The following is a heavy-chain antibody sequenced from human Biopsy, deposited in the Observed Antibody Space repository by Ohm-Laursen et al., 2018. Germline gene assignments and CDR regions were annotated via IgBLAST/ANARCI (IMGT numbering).Heavy chain of an antibody. Sequence: SDTLSLTCAVSGYSVTNDYYWGWIRQPPGKGPGWIGNIYYDGITYYNPSLKSRVAMSVDTSKNQFSLRLTSVTAADTAVYYCARVAGGYAYYYGMDVWGQGTTVIVSS. CDR1: GYSVTNDYY. D-gene: IGHD5-12*01. J-gene: IGHJ6*02. V-gene: IGHV4-38-2*01. CDR2: IYYDGIT. CDR3: ARVAGGYAYYYGMDV.